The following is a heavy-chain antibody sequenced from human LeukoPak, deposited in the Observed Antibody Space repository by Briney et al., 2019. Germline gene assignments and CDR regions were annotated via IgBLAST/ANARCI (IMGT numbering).Heavy chain of an antibody. J-gene: IGHJ4*02. CDR3: ATHYDILTGYSVPLFDY. D-gene: IGHD3-9*01. V-gene: IGHV3-53*01. CDR2: IYSGGST. Sequence: GGSLRLSCAASGFTVSSNYMSWVRQAPGKGLEWVSVIYSGGSTYYADSVKGRFTISRDNSKNTLYLQMNSLRAEDTAVYYCATHYDILTGYSVPLFDYWGQGTLVTVSS. CDR1: GFTVSSNY.